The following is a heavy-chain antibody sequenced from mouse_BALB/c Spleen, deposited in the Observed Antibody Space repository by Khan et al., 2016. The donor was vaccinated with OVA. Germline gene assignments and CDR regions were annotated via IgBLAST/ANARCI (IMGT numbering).Heavy chain of an antibody. J-gene: IGHJ3*01. CDR2: IYPGSDST. V-gene: IGHV1-77*01. Sequence: QVQLQQSGPELVKPGASVKMSCKASGYTFTDYVMNWVKQRNGQGLEWIGQIYPGSDSTYYNEKFKGKATLTADRSSSTAYMQLSNLTSEDSAVYFWARAGWDVFAYWGQVTLVTVSA. D-gene: IGHD4-1*01. CDR3: ARAGWDVFAY. CDR1: GYTFTDYV.